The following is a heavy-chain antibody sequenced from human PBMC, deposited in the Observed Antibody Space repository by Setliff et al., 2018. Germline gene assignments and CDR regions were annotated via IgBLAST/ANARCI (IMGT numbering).Heavy chain of an antibody. CDR2: ISAYNGNT. CDR1: GYTFTSYA. V-gene: IGHV1-18*01. J-gene: IGHJ5*02. Sequence: ASVKVSCKASGYTFTSYAFSWVRQAPGQGLEWMGWISAYNGNTNYAQKFQGRVTITADKSTSTAYMELSSLRSEDTAVYYCARAPSSTVINWFDPWGQGTLVTVSS. D-gene: IGHD3-22*01. CDR3: ARAPSSTVINWFDP.